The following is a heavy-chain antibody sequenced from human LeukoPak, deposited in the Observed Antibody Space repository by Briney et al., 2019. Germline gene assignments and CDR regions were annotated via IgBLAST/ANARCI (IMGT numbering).Heavy chain of an antibody. V-gene: IGHV5-51*01. J-gene: IGHJ4*02. D-gene: IGHD1-26*01. CDR2: IYPGDSDT. Sequence: PGESLKISCKGSGYSFTNYWIGWVRQMPGKGLEWMGIIYPGDSDTRYSPSFQGQVTISADKSISTAYLQWSSLKAPDTAMYYCARLLGATSGWDYFDYWGQGTLVTVSS. CDR1: GYSFTNYW. CDR3: ARLLGATSGWDYFDY.